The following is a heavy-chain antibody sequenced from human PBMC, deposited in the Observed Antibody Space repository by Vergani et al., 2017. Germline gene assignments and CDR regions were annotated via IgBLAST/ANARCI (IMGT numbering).Heavy chain of an antibody. CDR3: ARGNWNKKGFDY. D-gene: IGHD1/OR15-1a*01. V-gene: IGHV4-59*01. Sequence: QVQLQESGPGLVKPSETLSLTCTVSGGSISSYYWSWIRQPPGKGLEWIGYIYYSGSTNYNPSLKSRVTISVATAKNQFSLKLSSVTAADTAVYYCARGNWNKKGFDYWGQGTLVTGSA. CDR1: GGSISSYY. CDR2: IYYSGST. J-gene: IGHJ4*02.